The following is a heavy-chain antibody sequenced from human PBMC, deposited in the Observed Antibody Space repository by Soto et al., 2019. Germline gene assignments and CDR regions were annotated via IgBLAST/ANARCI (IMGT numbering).Heavy chain of an antibody. V-gene: IGHV5-51*01. J-gene: IGHJ4*02. Sequence: GESLKISCKGSGYRFADYWIAWVRQMPGKGLEWMGVIFPGDSDTRYNPSFEGQVTFSADKSISAAYLQWTSLRASDSAIYYCARNLAYCGGDCHGLDFWGQGSLVTVS. D-gene: IGHD2-21*02. CDR3: ARNLAYCGGDCHGLDF. CDR2: IFPGDSDT. CDR1: GYRFADYW.